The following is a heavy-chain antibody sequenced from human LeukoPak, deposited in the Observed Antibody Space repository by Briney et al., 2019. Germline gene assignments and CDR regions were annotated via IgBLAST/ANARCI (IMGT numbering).Heavy chain of an antibody. J-gene: IGHJ2*01. D-gene: IGHD3-22*01. Sequence: GGSLRLSCAASGFTFSSYAMSWVRQAPGKGLEWVSAISGSGGSTYYADSVKGRFTISRDNSKNSLYLQMNSLRAEDTAVYYCAKDYYDSSGYTNPNWYFDLWGRGTLVTVSS. CDR3: AKDYYDSSGYTNPNWYFDL. CDR2: ISGSGGST. CDR1: GFTFSSYA. V-gene: IGHV3-23*01.